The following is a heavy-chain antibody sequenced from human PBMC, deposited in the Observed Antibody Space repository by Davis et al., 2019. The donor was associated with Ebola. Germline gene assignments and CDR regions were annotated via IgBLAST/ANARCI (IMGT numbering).Heavy chain of an antibody. CDR2: TYYRSKWYN. CDR3: ARAAAATFGMDV. V-gene: IGHV6-1*01. D-gene: IGHD2-15*01. CDR1: GDSVPSHSAA. J-gene: IGHJ6*02. Sequence: SQTLSLTCAISGDSVPSHSAAWNWIRQSPSRGLEWLGRTYYRSKWYNDYAVSVKSRITINTDTSKNQFSLQLNSVTPEDTAVYYCARAAAATFGMDVWGQGTTVTVSS.